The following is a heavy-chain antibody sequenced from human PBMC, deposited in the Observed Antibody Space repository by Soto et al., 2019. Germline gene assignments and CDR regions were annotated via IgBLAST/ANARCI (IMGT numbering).Heavy chain of an antibody. Sequence: GGSLRLSCAASGFTFSNYAMSWVRRAPGKGLEWVSAISGSGGSTYYADSVKGRFTISRDNSKNTLYLQMNSLRAEDTAVYYCAKRVFWSGYDQNIYGMDVWGQGTTLTVSS. V-gene: IGHV3-23*01. CDR1: GFTFSNYA. CDR3: AKRVFWSGYDQNIYGMDV. CDR2: ISGSGGST. D-gene: IGHD3-3*01. J-gene: IGHJ6*02.